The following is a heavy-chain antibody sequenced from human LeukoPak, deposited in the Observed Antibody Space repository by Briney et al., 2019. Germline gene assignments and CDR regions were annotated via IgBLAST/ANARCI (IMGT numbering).Heavy chain of an antibody. Sequence: PSETLSLTCAVYGGSFSGYYWSWIRQPPGKGLEWIGEINHSGSTNYNPSLKSRVTISVDTSKNQFSLKLSSVTAADTAVYYRARGPRTSFLHGWGQGTLVTVSS. J-gene: IGHJ4*02. CDR1: GGSFSGYY. D-gene: IGHD3-16*02. V-gene: IGHV4-34*01. CDR3: ARGPRTSFLHG. CDR2: INHSGST.